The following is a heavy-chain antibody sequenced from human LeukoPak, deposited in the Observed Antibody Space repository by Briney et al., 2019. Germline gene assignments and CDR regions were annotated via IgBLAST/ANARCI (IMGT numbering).Heavy chain of an antibody. D-gene: IGHD3-16*01. CDR1: GYTFTSHG. J-gene: IGHJ4*02. Sequence: ASVKVSCKDSGYTFTSHGISWVRQAHGQGLEWLGWISTYNGNTNYAQKLQGRVTLTTDSSTRTAYMELRSLRSDDTAVYYCAGGSDYGDYGDSWGQGTLVTVSS. V-gene: IGHV1-18*01. CDR2: ISTYNGNT. CDR3: AGGSDYGDYGDS.